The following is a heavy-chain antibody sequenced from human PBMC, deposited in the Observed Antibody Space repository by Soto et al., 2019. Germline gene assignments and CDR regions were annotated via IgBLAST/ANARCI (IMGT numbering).Heavy chain of an antibody. Sequence: ASVKVSCKASGYTFTGYYMHWVRQAPGQGLEWMGWINPNSGGTNCAQKFQGRVTMTRDTSISTAYMELSRLRSDDTAVYYCAMGLYYDILTGYYTGLDYWGQGTLVTVSS. J-gene: IGHJ4*02. D-gene: IGHD3-9*01. CDR2: INPNSGGT. V-gene: IGHV1-2*02. CDR1: GYTFTGYY. CDR3: AMGLYYDILTGYYTGLDY.